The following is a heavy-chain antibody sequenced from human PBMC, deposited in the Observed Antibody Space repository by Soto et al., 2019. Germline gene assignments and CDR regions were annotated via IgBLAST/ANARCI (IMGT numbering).Heavy chain of an antibody. J-gene: IGHJ6*02. V-gene: IGHV3-66*01. Sequence: PGGSLRLSCAASGFTVSSNYMTWVRQAPGKGLEWVSVIYSGGSTYYADSVKGRFTISRDNSKNTLYLQMNSLRAEDTAVYYCARDAYGSRSYSAXGGTDVWAQGTTVTVSS. D-gene: IGHD3-10*01. CDR1: GFTVSSNY. CDR2: IYSGGST. CDR3: ARDAYGSRSYSAXGGTDV.